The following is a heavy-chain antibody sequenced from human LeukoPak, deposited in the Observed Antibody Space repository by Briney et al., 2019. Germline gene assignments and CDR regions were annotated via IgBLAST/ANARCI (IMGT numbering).Heavy chain of an antibody. D-gene: IGHD3-3*01. CDR1: GGSISSSSYY. J-gene: IGHJ4*02. V-gene: IGHV4-39*01. Sequence: PSETLSPTCTVSGGSISSSSYYWGWLRQPPGKGLEWIGSIYYSGSTYYNPSLKSRVTISVDTSKNQFSLKLSSVTAADTAVYYCARRYDFWSGYFYYFDYWGQGTLVTVSS. CDR2: IYYSGST. CDR3: ARRYDFWSGYFYYFDY.